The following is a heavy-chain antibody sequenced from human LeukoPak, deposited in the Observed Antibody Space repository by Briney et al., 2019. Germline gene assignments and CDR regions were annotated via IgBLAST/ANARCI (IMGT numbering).Heavy chain of an antibody. V-gene: IGHV1-2*02. CDR3: ARDRTTSRYCSGGSCYSAWTDFDY. Sequence: ASVKVSFKASGYTFTGYYMHWVRQAPGQGLEWMGWINPNSGGTNYAQKFQGRVTMTRDTSISTAYMDLSRLRSDDTAVYYCARDRTTSRYCSGGSCYSAWTDFDYWGQGTLVTVSS. CDR2: INPNSGGT. J-gene: IGHJ4*02. D-gene: IGHD2-15*01. CDR1: GYTFTGYY.